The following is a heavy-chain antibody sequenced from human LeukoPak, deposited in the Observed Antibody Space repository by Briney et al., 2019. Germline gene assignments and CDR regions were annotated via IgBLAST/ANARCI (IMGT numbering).Heavy chain of an antibody. CDR1: GCTFTSYD. D-gene: IGHD1-26*01. J-gene: IGHJ4*02. CDR2: MNPNSGNT. Sequence: ASVKVSCKASGCTFTSYDINWVRQATGQGLEWMGWMNPNSGNTGYAQKFQGRVTMTRNTSISTAYMELSSLRSEDTAVYYCARGISGSYGFDYWGQGTLVTVSS. V-gene: IGHV1-8*01. CDR3: ARGISGSYGFDY.